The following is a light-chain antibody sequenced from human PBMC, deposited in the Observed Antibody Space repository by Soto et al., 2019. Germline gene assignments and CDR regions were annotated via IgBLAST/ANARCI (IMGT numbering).Light chain of an antibody. CDR1: QGISSY. CDR2: AAS. Sequence: DIQLTQSPSFLSASVGDRVTITCRASQGISSYLLGWYQQKPGKAPKLLIYAASTLQSGVPSRFSGSGSGTDFTLTFNSLQPEDFATYYCQQAASFPITFGQGTRLEI. V-gene: IGKV1-9*01. CDR3: QQAASFPIT. J-gene: IGKJ5*01.